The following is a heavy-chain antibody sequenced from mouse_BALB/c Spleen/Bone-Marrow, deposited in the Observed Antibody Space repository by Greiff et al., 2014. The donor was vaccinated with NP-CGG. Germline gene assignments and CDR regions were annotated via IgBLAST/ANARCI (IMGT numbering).Heavy chain of an antibody. CDR1: GFSFSDYY. CDR3: ARLGDYSYFDY. CDR2: ISDSGGST. V-gene: IGHV5-12*02. Sequence: EVQGVESGGGIVQPGGSLKLSCVISGFSFSDYYMYWVRQTPEKRLEWVAYISDSGGSTYYPDTVKGRFTISRDNAKNTLYLQMSRLKSEDTAMYYCARLGDYSYFDYWGQGTTLTVSS. D-gene: IGHD1-1*01. J-gene: IGHJ2*01.